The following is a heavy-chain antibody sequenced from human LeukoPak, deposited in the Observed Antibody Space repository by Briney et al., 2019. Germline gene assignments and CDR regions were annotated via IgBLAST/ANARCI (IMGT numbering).Heavy chain of an antibody. CDR1: GFTFSSYS. V-gene: IGHV3-21*01. CDR2: ISSSSSYI. D-gene: IGHD1-26*01. Sequence: GGSLRLSCAASGFTFSSYSMNWVRQAPGKGLEWVSSISSSSSYIYYADSVKGRFTISRDNAKNSLYLQMNSLRAEDTAVYYCARDGVGASDSFDYWGQGTLVTVSS. CDR3: ARDGVGASDSFDY. J-gene: IGHJ4*02.